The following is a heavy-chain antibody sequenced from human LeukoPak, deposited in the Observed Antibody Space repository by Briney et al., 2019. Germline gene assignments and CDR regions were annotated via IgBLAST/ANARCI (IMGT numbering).Heavy chain of an antibody. J-gene: IGHJ4*02. D-gene: IGHD3-9*01. CDR3: AKPQLRYFDWLPPQDY. CDR2: ISGSGGGT. V-gene: IGHV3-23*01. CDR1: GFTFANHA. Sequence: GGSLRLSCAASGFTFANHAMSWARQAPGEGLEWVSSISGSGGGTFYADSVKGRFTISRDNSKNTLYLQMNSLRAEDTAVYYCAKPQLRYFDWLPPQDYWGQGTLVTVSS.